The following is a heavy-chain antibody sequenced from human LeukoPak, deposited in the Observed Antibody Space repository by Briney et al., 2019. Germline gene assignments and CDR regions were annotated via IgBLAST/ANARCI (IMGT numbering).Heavy chain of an antibody. CDR3: TRGGTVTTGIYF. V-gene: IGHV3-21*01. D-gene: IGHD4-17*01. CDR1: GFTFSTYN. Sequence: KPGGSLRLSCAASGFTFSTYNMNWVRQAPGKGLEWVSSISSSSGYIYYADSVKGRFTISRDNAENSLYLQMNSLRAEDTAVYYCTRGGTVTTGIYFWGQGTLVTVSS. J-gene: IGHJ4*02. CDR2: ISSSSGYI.